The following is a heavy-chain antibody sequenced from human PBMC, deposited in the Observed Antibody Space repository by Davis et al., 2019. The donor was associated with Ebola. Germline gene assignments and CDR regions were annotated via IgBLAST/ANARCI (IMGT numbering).Heavy chain of an antibody. V-gene: IGHV3-21*01. Sequence: GESLKISCAASGFTFSSYSMNWVRQAPGKGLEWVSSISSSSSYIYYADSVKGRFTISRDNAKNSLYLQMNSLRAEDTAVYYCASYSSSSSFDYWGQGTLVTVSS. D-gene: IGHD6-6*01. J-gene: IGHJ4*02. CDR2: ISSSSSYI. CDR3: ASYSSSSSFDY. CDR1: GFTFSSYS.